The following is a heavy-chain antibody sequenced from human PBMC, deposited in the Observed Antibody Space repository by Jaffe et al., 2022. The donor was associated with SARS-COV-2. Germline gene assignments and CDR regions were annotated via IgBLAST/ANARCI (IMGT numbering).Heavy chain of an antibody. V-gene: IGHV3-23*04. CDR1: GFTFSSYA. J-gene: IGHJ5*02. CDR2: ISGSGGST. Sequence: EVQLVASGGGLVQPGGSLRLSCADSGFTFSSYAMSWVRQAPGKGLEWVSTISGSGGSTYYADSVKGRFTISRDNSKNTLYLQMNSLRAEDTAVYNCAKVAYSGSWYGWLDPWGQGTLVIVSS. CDR3: AKVAYSGSWYGWLDP. D-gene: IGHD6-13*01.